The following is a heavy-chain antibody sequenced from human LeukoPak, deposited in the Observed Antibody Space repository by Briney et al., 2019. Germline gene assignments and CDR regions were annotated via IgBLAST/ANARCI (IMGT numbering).Heavy chain of an antibody. Sequence: GASVKVSCTASGGIFSSYAISWVRQAPGQGLEWMGGIIPIFGTANYAQKFQGRVTITADESTSTAYMELSSLRSEDTAVYYCASITLGIQSGVWGQGTLVTVSS. J-gene: IGHJ4*02. CDR3: ASITLGIQSGV. D-gene: IGHD2-15*01. V-gene: IGHV1-69*13. CDR2: IIPIFGTA. CDR1: GGIFSSYA.